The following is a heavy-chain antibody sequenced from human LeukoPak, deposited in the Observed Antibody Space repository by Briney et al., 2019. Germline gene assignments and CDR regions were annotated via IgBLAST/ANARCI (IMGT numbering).Heavy chain of an antibody. V-gene: IGHV4-4*09. CDR1: GGSISSYY. D-gene: IGHD3-22*01. J-gene: IGHJ4*02. CDR3: ARLPYYDSSGYYFDY. CDR2: IYTSGST. Sequence: PSETLSLTCTVSGGSISSYYWSWIRQPPGKGLEWIGYIYTSGSTNYNPSLKSRVTISVDTSKNQFSLKLSSVTAADTAVYYCARLPYYDSSGYYFDYWGREPWSPSPQ.